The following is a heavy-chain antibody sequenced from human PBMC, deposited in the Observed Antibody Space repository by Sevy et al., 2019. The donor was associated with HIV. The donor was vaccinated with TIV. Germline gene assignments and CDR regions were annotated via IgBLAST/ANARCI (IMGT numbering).Heavy chain of an antibody. CDR3: ASLPNNYYDSGGYSGNDAFDI. D-gene: IGHD3-22*01. Sequence: GGSLRLSCAASGFTFSSYGMHWVRQAPGKGLEWGAVIWNDGSNKEYADSVKGRFTISRDNSKNTLYLQMNSLRAEDTAVYYCASLPNNYYDSGGYSGNDAFDIWGQGTMVTVSS. CDR1: GFTFSSYG. J-gene: IGHJ3*02. CDR2: IWNDGSNK. V-gene: IGHV3-33*01.